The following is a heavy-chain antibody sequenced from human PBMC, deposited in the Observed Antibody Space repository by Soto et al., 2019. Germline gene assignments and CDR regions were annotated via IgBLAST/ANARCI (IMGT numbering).Heavy chain of an antibody. CDR3: TSRGYCSTTTCQGDF. D-gene: IGHD2-2*01. V-gene: IGHV3-73*01. Sequence: GGSLRLSCAASGFTFSGSAIHWVRQASGKGLEWVGRIRSKANNYATAYAASVKGRFTISRDDSKSTAYLQMNSLKTEDTAFYYCTSRGYCSTTTCQGDFWGQGALVTVSS. CDR2: IRSKANNYAT. J-gene: IGHJ4*02. CDR1: GFTFSGSA.